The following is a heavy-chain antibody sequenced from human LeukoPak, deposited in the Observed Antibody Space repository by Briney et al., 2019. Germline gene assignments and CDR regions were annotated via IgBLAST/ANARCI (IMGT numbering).Heavy chain of an antibody. CDR1: GYTFTSYY. J-gene: IGHJ4*02. D-gene: IGHD5-18*01. Sequence: ASVKVPCKASGYTFTSYYMHWVRQAPGQGLEWMGIINPSGGSTSYAQKFQGRVTITADKSTGTAYMELSSLRSDDTAVYYCARETGYAYGRAPLDYWGQGTLVTVSS. CDR2: INPSGGST. CDR3: ARETGYAYGRAPLDY. V-gene: IGHV1-46*01.